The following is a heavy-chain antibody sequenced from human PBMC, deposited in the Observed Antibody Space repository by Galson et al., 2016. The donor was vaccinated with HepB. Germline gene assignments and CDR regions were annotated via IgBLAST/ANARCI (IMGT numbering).Heavy chain of an antibody. V-gene: IGHV3-23*01. Sequence: SLRLSCAASGFTLSNNAMNWVRQAPGKGLDWVSIITGSGGKTYYADSLQGRFTISRDISKNALYLQMNSLRLEDTAVYYCARESATFLTFDHWGQGILVTVSS. J-gene: IGHJ4*02. CDR2: ITGSGGKT. D-gene: IGHD3-3*02. CDR3: ARESATFLTFDH. CDR1: GFTLSNNA.